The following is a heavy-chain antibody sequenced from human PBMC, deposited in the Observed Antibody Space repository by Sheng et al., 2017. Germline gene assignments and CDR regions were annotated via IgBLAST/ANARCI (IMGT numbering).Heavy chain of an antibody. CDR3: ARGSYCSSTSCYYY. CDR1: GFTVSSNY. D-gene: IGHD2-2*01. CDR2: IYSGGST. V-gene: IGHV3-53*01. Sequence: EVQLVESGGGLIQPGGSLRLSCAASGFTVSSNYMSWVRQAPGKGLEWVSVIYSGGSTYYADSVKGRFTISRDNSKNTLYLQMNSLRAEDTAVYYCARGSYCSSTSCYYYWGQGTLVTVSS. J-gene: IGHJ4*02.